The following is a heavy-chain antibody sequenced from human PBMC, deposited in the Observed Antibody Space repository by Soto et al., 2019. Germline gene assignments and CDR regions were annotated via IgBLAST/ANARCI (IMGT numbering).Heavy chain of an antibody. D-gene: IGHD6-19*01. CDR3: GGQYSSGFDY. Sequence: PSETLSLTCTVSGGSISSYYWSWIRQPPGKGLEWIGYIYYSGSTNYNPSLKSRVTISVDTSKNQFSLKLSSVTAADTAVYYCGGQYSSGFDYWGQGTLVTVSS. J-gene: IGHJ4*02. CDR2: IYYSGST. V-gene: IGHV4-59*08. CDR1: GGSISSYY.